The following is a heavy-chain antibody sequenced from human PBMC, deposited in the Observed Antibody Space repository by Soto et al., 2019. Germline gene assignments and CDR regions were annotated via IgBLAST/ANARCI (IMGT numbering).Heavy chain of an antibody. CDR2: ISGSGGSP. V-gene: IGHV3-23*01. J-gene: IGHJ4*02. D-gene: IGHD2-8*01. CDR3: AKARCTTSNCYVPDY. Sequence: EVQLLESGGGLVQPGGSLRLSCAASGFSFSTYTMSWVRRAPGKGLEWVSAISGSGGSPSYADSVQGRFTISRDKPKNTLYLQMNSMRAEDAAVYYCAKARCTTSNCYVPDYWGQGTLVTVSS. CDR1: GFSFSTYT.